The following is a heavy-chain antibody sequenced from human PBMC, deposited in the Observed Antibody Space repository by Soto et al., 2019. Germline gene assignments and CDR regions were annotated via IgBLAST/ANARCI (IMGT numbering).Heavy chain of an antibody. Sequence: SETLSLTCAVYGGSFSGYYWSWIRQPPGKGLEWIGEINHSGSTNYNPSLKSRVTISVDTSKNQFSLKLSSVTAADTAVYYCAVGAYDFWSGNYNYYYGMDVWGQGTTVTVSS. CDR1: GGSFSGYY. CDR3: AVGAYDFWSGNYNYYYGMDV. CDR2: INHSGST. V-gene: IGHV4-34*01. J-gene: IGHJ6*02. D-gene: IGHD3-3*01.